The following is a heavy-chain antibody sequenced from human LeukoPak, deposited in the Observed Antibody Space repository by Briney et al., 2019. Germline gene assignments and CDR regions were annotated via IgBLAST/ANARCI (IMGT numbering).Heavy chain of an antibody. CDR1: GFTFSSYS. D-gene: IGHD1-1*01. V-gene: IGHV3-21*01. J-gene: IGHJ2*01. CDR2: ISSSRSYI. Sequence: NPGGSLRLSCAASGFTFSSYSMNWVRQAPGKGLEWVSSISSSRSYIYYVDSVKGRFTISRDNAKNSLYLQMNSLRAEDTAVYYCARDLPDEVPSFELWGRGTLVTVSS. CDR3: ARDLPDEVPSFEL.